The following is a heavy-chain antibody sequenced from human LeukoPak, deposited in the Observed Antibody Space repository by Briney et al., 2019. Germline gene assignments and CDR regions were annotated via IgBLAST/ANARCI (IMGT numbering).Heavy chain of an antibody. V-gene: IGHV3-30-3*01. CDR1: GFTFSSYA. CDR2: ISYDGSNK. Sequence: GGSLRLSCAASGFTFSSYAMHWVRQAPGKGLEWVAVISYDGSNKYYADSVKGRFTISRDNSKNTLYLQMNSLRAEDTAVYYCARALTRDDILTGDAFDIWGQGTMVTVSS. CDR3: ARALTRDDILTGDAFDI. J-gene: IGHJ3*02. D-gene: IGHD3-9*01.